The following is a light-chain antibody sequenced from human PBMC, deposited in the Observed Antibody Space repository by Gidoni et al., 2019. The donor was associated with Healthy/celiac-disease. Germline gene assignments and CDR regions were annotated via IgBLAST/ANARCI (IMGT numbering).Light chain of an antibody. CDR2: AAS. CDR1: QSISSY. Sequence: DIQMPQSPSSLSASVGDRVTITCRASQSISSYLNWYQQKPGKAPKLLIYAASSLQSGVPTRFSGSGSGTDFIITISSLQPEDFATYYCQQSYSTPRTFGQGTKLEIK. V-gene: IGKV1-39*01. CDR3: QQSYSTPRT. J-gene: IGKJ2*01.